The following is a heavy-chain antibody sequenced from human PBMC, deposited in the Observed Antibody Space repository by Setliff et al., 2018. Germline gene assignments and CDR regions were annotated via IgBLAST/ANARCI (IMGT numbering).Heavy chain of an antibody. V-gene: IGHV1-18*01. CDR1: GYAFVSSG. D-gene: IGHD2-2*01. Sequence: ASVKVSCKASGYAFVSSGISWVRQAPGQGLEWMGWISAYNGYIVYAQKFQGRVTMTTDTSTTTAYMEVRSLRSDDTAVYYCARDRREIVVKPPAASLDYWGQGTQVTVSS. J-gene: IGHJ4*02. CDR3: ARDRREIVVKPPAASLDY. CDR2: ISAYNGYI.